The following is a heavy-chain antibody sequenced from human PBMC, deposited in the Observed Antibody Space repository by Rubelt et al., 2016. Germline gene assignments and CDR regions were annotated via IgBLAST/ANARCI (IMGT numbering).Heavy chain of an antibody. J-gene: IGHJ4*02. D-gene: IGHD3-3*01. Sequence: YYADSVKGRFTISRDNSKNILYLQMGSLRTEDTAVYYCVRDLWLRFLEWLLYFDYWGQGTLVTVSS. V-gene: IGHV3-64*02. CDR3: VRDLWLRFLEWLLYFDY.